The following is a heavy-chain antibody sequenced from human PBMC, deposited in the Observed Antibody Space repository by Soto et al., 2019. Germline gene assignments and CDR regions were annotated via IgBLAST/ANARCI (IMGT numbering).Heavy chain of an antibody. CDR2: ISYDGSNK. CDR1: GFTFSSYA. D-gene: IGHD3-3*01. Sequence: PXVSLRLSCAAAGFTFSSYAMHWVRQAPGKGLEWVAVISYDGSNKYYADSVKGRFTISRDNSKNTLYLQMNSLRAEDTAVYYCARDQPYYDFWSGYYYYYYGMDVWGQGATVTVSS. J-gene: IGHJ6*02. V-gene: IGHV3-30-3*01. CDR3: ARDQPYYDFWSGYYYYYYGMDV.